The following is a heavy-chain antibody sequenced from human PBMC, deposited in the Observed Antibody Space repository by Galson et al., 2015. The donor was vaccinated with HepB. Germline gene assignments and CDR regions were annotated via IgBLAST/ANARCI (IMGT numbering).Heavy chain of an antibody. Sequence: LRLSCAASGFTFSTYNMNWVRQAPGKGLEWVSFISSSSSSIYYADSVKGRFTISRDNAKNSLYLQMNSLRDEDTAVYYCARSRSRSYIDWGQGTLVTVSS. D-gene: IGHD3-10*01. CDR3: ARSRSRSYID. CDR2: ISSSSSSI. V-gene: IGHV3-48*02. J-gene: IGHJ4*02. CDR1: GFTFSTYN.